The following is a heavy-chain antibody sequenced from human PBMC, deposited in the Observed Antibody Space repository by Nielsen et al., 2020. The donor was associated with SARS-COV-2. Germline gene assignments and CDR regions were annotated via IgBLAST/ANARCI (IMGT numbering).Heavy chain of an antibody. Sequence: WVRQAPGQGLEWMGWINPNSGGTNYAQKFQGRVTMTRDTSISTAYMELSSLRSEDTAVYYCARGGSVVVTAITYYYYYYGMDVWGQGTTVTVSS. V-gene: IGHV1-2*02. J-gene: IGHJ6*02. CDR2: INPNSGGT. CDR3: ARGGSVVVTAITYYYYYYGMDV. D-gene: IGHD2-21*02.